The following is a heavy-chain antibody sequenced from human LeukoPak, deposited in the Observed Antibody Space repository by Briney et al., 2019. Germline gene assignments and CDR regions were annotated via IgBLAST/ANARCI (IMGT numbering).Heavy chain of an antibody. D-gene: IGHD3-10*01. Sequence: GGSLRLSCAASGFTFSSYAMHWVRQAPGKGLEWVAVISYDESNEYYADSVKGRFTISRDNTKNSLYLQMNSLRAEDTAVYYCARLGITMVRGVINPYYFDYWGQGTLVTVSS. CDR2: ISYDESNE. CDR1: GFTFSSYA. CDR3: ARLGITMVRGVINPYYFDY. V-gene: IGHV3-30*04. J-gene: IGHJ4*02.